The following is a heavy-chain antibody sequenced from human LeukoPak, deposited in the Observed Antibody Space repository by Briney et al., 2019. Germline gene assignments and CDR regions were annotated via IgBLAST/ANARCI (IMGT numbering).Heavy chain of an antibody. Sequence: SETLSLTCTVSGGSISSYYWSWIRQPPGKGLEWIGYIYYSGSTNYSPSLKSRVTISVDTSKNQFSLKLSSVTAADTAVYYCARGLFGGNWMDAFDIWGQGTMVTVSS. CDR3: ARGLFGGNWMDAFDI. V-gene: IGHV4-59*08. CDR2: IYYSGST. D-gene: IGHD4-23*01. CDR1: GGSISSYY. J-gene: IGHJ3*02.